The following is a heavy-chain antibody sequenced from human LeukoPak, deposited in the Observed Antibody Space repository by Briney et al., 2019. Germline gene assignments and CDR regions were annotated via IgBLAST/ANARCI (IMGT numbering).Heavy chain of an antibody. CDR2: ISDSGNT. CDR1: GFTLSSYA. CDR3: AKDRLGAMMYFDF. J-gene: IGHJ4*02. D-gene: IGHD1-26*01. Sequence: GGSLRLSCAASGFTLSSYAMSWVRQAPGKGLEWVSAISDSGNTYHADSVRGRFTISRDSSKNTLYLQVNSLRVEDTAVYYCAKDRLGAMMYFDFWGQGTLVTVSS. V-gene: IGHV3-23*01.